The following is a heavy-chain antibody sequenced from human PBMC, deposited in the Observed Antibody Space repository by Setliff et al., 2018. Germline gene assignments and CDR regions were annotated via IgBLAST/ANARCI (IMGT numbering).Heavy chain of an antibody. J-gene: IGHJ3*02. V-gene: IGHV1-2*04. CDR3: ARGGGGDSDAFDI. CDR1: GYTFTGYY. D-gene: IGHD3-16*01. CDR2: INPNSGGT. Sequence: ASVKVSCKASGYTFTGYYMHWVRQAPGQGLEWMGRINPNSGGTNYAQKFQGWVTMTRDTSISTAYMELGRLRSDDTAVYFCARGGGGDSDAFDIWGQGTMVTV.